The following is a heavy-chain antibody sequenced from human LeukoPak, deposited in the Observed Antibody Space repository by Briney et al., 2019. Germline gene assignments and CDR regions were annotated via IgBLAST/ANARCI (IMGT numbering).Heavy chain of an antibody. CDR2: IKSKTDGGTT. D-gene: IGHD1-26*01. CDR1: GFTFSNAW. V-gene: IGHV3-15*01. Sequence: GGSLRLSCAASGFTFSNAWMSWVRQAPGKGLEWVGRIKSKTDGGTTDYAAPVKGRFTISRDDSKNTLYLQMNSLKTEGTAVYYCTTPGSYQTHIDYWGQGTLVTVSS. J-gene: IGHJ4*02. CDR3: TTPGSYQTHIDY.